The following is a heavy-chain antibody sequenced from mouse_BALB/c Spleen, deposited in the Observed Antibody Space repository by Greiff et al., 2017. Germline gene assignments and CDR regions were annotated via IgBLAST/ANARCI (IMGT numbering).Heavy chain of an antibody. J-gene: IGHJ3*01. CDR2: IRLKSDNYAT. CDR1: GFTFSSYW. CDR3: TRGYDYDGDWFAY. D-gene: IGHD2-4*01. Sequence: EVKLVESGGGLVQPGGSMKLSCVASGFTFSSYWMSWVRQSPEKGLEWVAEIRLKSDNYATHYAESVKGKFTISRDDSKCRLYLQMNSLRAEDTGIYYYTRGYDYDGDWFAYWGQGTLVTVSA. V-gene: IGHV6-6*02.